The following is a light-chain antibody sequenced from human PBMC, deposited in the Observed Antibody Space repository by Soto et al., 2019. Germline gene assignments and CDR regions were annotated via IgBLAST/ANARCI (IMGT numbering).Light chain of an antibody. CDR3: QQYNNWIT. CDR1: QSVSSK. J-gene: IGKJ5*01. V-gene: IGKV3-15*01. CDR2: GAS. Sequence: EIVMTQSPATLSVSPGERATLSCRASQSVSSKLAWYQQKPGQAPRLLIYGASTRATGIPARFSGSGSGTEFTLTISSLQSEYFAVYYCQQYNNWITFGQGTRLEIK.